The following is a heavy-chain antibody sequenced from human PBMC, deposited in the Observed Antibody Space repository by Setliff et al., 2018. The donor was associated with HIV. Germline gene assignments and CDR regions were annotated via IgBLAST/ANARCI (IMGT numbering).Heavy chain of an antibody. Sequence: PSETLSLTCTVSAGSIRSSTYYWAWIRQPPGKGLEWIGTIYYSGSTYYNPSLKSRATISVDMSKNQFSLRLSSVTAADTAVYYCARGANFDYWGQGTQVTVSS. D-gene: IGHD1-26*01. CDR1: AGSIRSSTYY. J-gene: IGHJ4*02. CDR3: ARGANFDY. CDR2: IYYSGST. V-gene: IGHV4-39*01.